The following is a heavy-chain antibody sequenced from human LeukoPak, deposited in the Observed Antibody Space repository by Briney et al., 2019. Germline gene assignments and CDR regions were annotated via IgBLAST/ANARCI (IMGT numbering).Heavy chain of an antibody. J-gene: IGHJ4*02. D-gene: IGHD4-23*01. CDR3: AKIPTIRWHGWDY. CDR1: GFTFSSYG. Sequence: PGRSLRLSCAASGFTFSSYGMHWVRQAPGKGLEWVALISYDGSNKYYADSVKGRFTISRDNSKNTLYLQMNSLRAEDTAVYYCAKIPTIRWHGWDYWGQGTLVTVSS. V-gene: IGHV3-30*18. CDR2: ISYDGSNK.